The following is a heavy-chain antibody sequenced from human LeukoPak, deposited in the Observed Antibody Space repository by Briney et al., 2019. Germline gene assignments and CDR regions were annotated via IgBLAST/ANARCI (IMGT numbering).Heavy chain of an antibody. J-gene: IGHJ3*02. V-gene: IGHV3-33*06. D-gene: IGHD5-18*01. CDR3: AKSLGYSYALDAFDI. Sequence: TGGSLRLSCAASGFTFSSYGMHWVRQAPGKGLEWVAVIWYDGSNKYYADSVKGRFTISRDNSKNTLYLQMNSLRAEDTAVYYCAKSLGYSYALDAFDIWGQGTMVTVSS. CDR1: GFTFSSYG. CDR2: IWYDGSNK.